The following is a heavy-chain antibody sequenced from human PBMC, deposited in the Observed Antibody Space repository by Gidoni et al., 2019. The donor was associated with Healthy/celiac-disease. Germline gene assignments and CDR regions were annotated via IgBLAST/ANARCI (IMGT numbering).Heavy chain of an antibody. J-gene: IGHJ2*01. D-gene: IGHD1-26*01. CDR2: ISSNGGST. V-gene: IGHV3-64D*09. CDR3: VKAYSVKSSQDPSGSYPRLDL. CDR1: GFTFSSYD. Sequence: EVQLVESGGGLVQPGGSLRLSCSASGFTFSSYDMHWFRQAPGKGLEYVSAISSNGGSTYYADSVKGRFTISRDNSKNTLYLQMSSLRAEDTAVYYCVKAYSVKSSQDPSGSYPRLDLWGRGTLVTVSS.